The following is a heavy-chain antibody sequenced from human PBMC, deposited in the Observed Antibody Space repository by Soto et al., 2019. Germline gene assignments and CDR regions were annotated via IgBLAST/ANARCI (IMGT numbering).Heavy chain of an antibody. CDR2: ISSSGSST. Sequence: QVQLVESGGGLVKPGGSLRLSCAASGFTFGDYYMSWIRQAPGKGLEWVSYISSSGSSTYYVDSVRGRFTISGDNAKNSLYLQMDSLGAEDTDVYYCAIAAAARPAAWYWGPGTLVTVSS. CDR1: GFTFGDYY. J-gene: IGHJ4*02. V-gene: IGHV3-11*01. CDR3: AIAAAARPAAWY. D-gene: IGHD6-6*01.